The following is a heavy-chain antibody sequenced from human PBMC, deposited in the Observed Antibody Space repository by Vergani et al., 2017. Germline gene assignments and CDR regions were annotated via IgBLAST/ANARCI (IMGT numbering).Heavy chain of an antibody. CDR2: LSTTGGA. V-gene: IGHV4-59*02. D-gene: IGHD6-13*01. CDR3: AGDTHSWQRADR. Sequence: QAQLQESGPGLVKPSETLSLTCHVFGVSVTDYNCNWIRQAPGKGLEWIGSLSTTGGATPASHNPSLKSRLSISVDTSKIQFSLRLTSVTAADSAIYYCAGDTHSWQRADRWGQGLLVSVSS. CDR1: GVSVTDYN. J-gene: IGHJ5*02.